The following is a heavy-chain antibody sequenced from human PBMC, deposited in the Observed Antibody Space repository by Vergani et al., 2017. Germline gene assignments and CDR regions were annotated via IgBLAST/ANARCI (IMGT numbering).Heavy chain of an antibody. J-gene: IGHJ5*02. D-gene: IGHD2-15*01. CDR1: GFTFSSYS. CDR2: ISSSSSYI. V-gene: IGHV3-21*01. Sequence: EVQLVESGGGLVKPGGSLRLSCAASGFTFSSYSMNWVRQAPGKGLEWVSSISSSSSYIYYADSVKGRFTISRDNAKNSLYLQMNSLRAEDTAVYYCARGYCSGGSCYSGLAVNWFDPWGQGTLVTVSS. CDR3: ARGYCSGGSCYSGLAVNWFDP.